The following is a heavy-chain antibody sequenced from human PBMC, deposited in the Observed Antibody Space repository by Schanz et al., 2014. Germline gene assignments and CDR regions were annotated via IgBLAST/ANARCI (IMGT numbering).Heavy chain of an antibody. D-gene: IGHD6-6*01. CDR2: ISYDGNNK. CDR1: GFTFSSYA. CDR3: ARPPPPYSSSPYYWYYGMDV. J-gene: IGHJ6*02. Sequence: VQVVESGGDLVQPGGSLRLSCAASGFTFSSYAMHWVRQAPGKGLEWVALISYDGNNKYYADSVKGRFTISRDNSKNPLYLQRNTLRAEDTAVYYCARPPPPYSSSPYYWYYGMDVWGQGTTVTVSS. V-gene: IGHV3-30*04.